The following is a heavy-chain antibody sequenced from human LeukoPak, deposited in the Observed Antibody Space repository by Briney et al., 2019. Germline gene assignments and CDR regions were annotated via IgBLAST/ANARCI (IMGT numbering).Heavy chain of an antibody. Sequence: SGPTPVNPTQPLLLTPTFSVFSISTSGVGVRWIRQPPGKALEWLALISWDDDKRYSPSLKSRLTITQDTSKNQVVLTMTNMDPVDTATYYCAHRQAPNGKCGGYYFEYWGQGTLVTVSS. CDR1: VFSISTSGVG. J-gene: IGHJ4*02. D-gene: IGHD1-1*01. CDR2: ISWDDDK. V-gene: IGHV2-5*02. CDR3: AHRQAPNGKCGGYYFEY.